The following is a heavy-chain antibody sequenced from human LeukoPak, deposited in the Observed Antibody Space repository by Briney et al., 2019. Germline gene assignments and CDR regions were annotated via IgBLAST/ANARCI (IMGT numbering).Heavy chain of an antibody. J-gene: IGHJ3*02. Sequence: GGSLRHSCAAAGFTVSSNYMSWVRQAPGRGLEWVSVIQNGGSTYYADSVKGRFTISRDNSKNTLFLQMNSLRAEDTAVYYCARGGAFDIWGQGTMVTVSS. V-gene: IGHV3-66*02. CDR3: ARGGAFDI. CDR1: GFTVSSNY. CDR2: IQNGGST.